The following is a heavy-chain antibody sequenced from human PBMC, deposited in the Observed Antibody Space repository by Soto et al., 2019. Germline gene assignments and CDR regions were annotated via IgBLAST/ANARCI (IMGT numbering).Heavy chain of an antibody. CDR3: ARHGHVRERPFYYYGMDV. J-gene: IGHJ6*02. CDR2: VFYTGSA. D-gene: IGHD1-1*01. V-gene: IGHV4-39*01. CDR1: GDSMTSSRLY. Sequence: PSETLSLTCNVSGDSMTSSRLYWDWFRQPPGKGLEWVATVFYTGSAYYKSSLKSRVTISVDTSKNQFSLNLRSVTAADTAIYYCARHGHVRERPFYYYGMDVWGQGTTVTVSS.